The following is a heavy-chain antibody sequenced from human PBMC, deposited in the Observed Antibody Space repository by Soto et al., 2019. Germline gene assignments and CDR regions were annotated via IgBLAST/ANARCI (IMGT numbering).Heavy chain of an antibody. CDR2: ISGSGGST. Sequence: EVQLLESGGGLVQPGGSLRLSCAASGFTFSSYAMSWVRQAPGKGLEWVSAISGSGGSTYYADSVKGRFTISRDNSKNTLYLQMNSLRAEDTAVYYWANRKGGGYYYGSGSYYYFDYWGQGTLVTVSS. J-gene: IGHJ4*02. CDR3: ANRKGGGYYYGSGSYYYFDY. V-gene: IGHV3-23*01. D-gene: IGHD3-10*01. CDR1: GFTFSSYA.